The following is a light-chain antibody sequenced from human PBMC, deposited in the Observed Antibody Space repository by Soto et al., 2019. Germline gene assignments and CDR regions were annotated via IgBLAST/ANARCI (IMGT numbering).Light chain of an antibody. Sequence: QSALTQPASVSAFPGQSITISCTGTSSDVGGHNYVSWYHQHPGIAPKLMIYDVSNRPSGVSNRFSGSKSGNTASLTISGLQAEDEADYYCSSFTSSSTYVFGTGTKLTVL. CDR2: DVS. V-gene: IGLV2-14*01. J-gene: IGLJ1*01. CDR1: SSDVGGHNY. CDR3: SSFTSSSTYV.